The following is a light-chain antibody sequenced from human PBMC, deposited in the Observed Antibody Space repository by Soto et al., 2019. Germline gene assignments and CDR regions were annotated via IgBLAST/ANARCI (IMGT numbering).Light chain of an antibody. CDR2: EVS. CDR1: SSDVGGYNF. V-gene: IGLV2-14*03. J-gene: IGLJ2*01. CDR3: SSFTRIKTEV. Sequence: QSALTQPASVFGSPGQSITFSCTGTSSDVGGYNFVSWYQQHPGKAPKLMIYEVSSRPSGVSGRFSGSKSGNTTSLTISGLQAEDEADYYCSSFTRIKTEVFGGGTKLTVL.